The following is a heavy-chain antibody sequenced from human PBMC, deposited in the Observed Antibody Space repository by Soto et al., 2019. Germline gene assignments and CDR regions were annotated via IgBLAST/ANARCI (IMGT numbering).Heavy chain of an antibody. CDR1: GYTFTSYG. CDR3: AREGYCSSTSCYSDYYYGMDV. Sequence: QVQLVQSGAEVKKPGASVKVSCKASGYTFTSYGINWVRQAPGQGLEWMGWISAYNGNTNYAQKLQGRVTMTTGTSTSTAYMELRRLRSDDTAAYYCAREGYCSSTSCYSDYYYGMDVWGQGTTVTVSS. J-gene: IGHJ6*02. CDR2: ISAYNGNT. D-gene: IGHD2-2*02. V-gene: IGHV1-18*01.